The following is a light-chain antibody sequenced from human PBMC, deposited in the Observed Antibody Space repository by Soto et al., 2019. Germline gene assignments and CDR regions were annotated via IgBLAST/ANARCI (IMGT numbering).Light chain of an antibody. CDR2: DVS. CDR3: ASYTTSSPYV. V-gene: IGLV2-14*03. CDR1: SSDVGGFNY. J-gene: IGLJ1*01. Sequence: SVLTQPASVSGSPGQSIAISCTGTSSDVGGFNYVSWYQQHPGKAPKFMICDVSSRPSGVSDRFSGSKSGTPASLTISGLQSDYPAHYYCASYTTSSPYVFGTATKVPVL.